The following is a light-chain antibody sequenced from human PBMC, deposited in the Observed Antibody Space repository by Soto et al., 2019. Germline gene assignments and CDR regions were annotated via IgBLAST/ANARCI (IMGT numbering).Light chain of an antibody. CDR1: QSVLYSANNKNY. Sequence: DIVMTQSPDSLAVSLGERATINCKSSQSVLYSANNKNYLAWYQQKPGQPTKLLIYWASTRESGVPDRFSGSGSGTDFTLTSSSLQAEDVAVYYCQQYYSTPQTFGQGPKVEIK. CDR2: WAS. V-gene: IGKV4-1*01. CDR3: QQYYSTPQT. J-gene: IGKJ1*01.